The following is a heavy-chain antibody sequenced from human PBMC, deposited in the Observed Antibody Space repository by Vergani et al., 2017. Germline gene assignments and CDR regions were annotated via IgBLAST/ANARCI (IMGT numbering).Heavy chain of an antibody. CDR3: ARAWVGVTTDFDY. Sequence: QVQLVESGGNVVQSGTSLRLSCAASGFRFSSYGMNWVRQAPGKGLEWVAVIWYDGSNKYYADSVKGRFTISRDNSQNTVNLQMNSLRVDDTAVYYCARAWVGVTTDFDYWGQGTLVTVSS. V-gene: IGHV3-33*01. CDR2: IWYDGSNK. J-gene: IGHJ4*02. CDR1: GFRFSSYG. D-gene: IGHD4-11*01.